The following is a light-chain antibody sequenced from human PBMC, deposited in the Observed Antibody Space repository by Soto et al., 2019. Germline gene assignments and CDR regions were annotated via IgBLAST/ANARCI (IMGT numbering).Light chain of an antibody. J-gene: IGKJ1*01. CDR1: QSISTSY. CDR2: GAS. Sequence: IVLTQSPGTLSLSPGERATLSCRASQSISTSYLAWYQQKPGQAPRLLIYGASTRATGIPDRFTGRGSGTDFSLTISRLEPEDFAVYYCQQYGISPRTFGQGTKVDIK. CDR3: QQYGISPRT. V-gene: IGKV3-20*01.